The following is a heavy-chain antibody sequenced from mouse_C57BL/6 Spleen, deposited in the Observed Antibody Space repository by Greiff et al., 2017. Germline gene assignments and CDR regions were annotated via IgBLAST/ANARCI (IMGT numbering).Heavy chain of an antibody. CDR1: GYTFTSYW. V-gene: IGHV1-64*01. D-gene: IGHD1-1*01. J-gene: IGHJ2*01. CDR2: IHPNSGST. Sequence: VKLQQPGAELVKPGASVKLSCKASGYTFTSYWMHWVKQRPGQGLEWIGMIHPNSGSTNYNEKFKSKATLTVDKSSSTAYMQLSSLTSEDSAVYYCARDYYSSSLYFDYWGQGTTLTVSS. CDR3: ARDYYSSSLYFDY.